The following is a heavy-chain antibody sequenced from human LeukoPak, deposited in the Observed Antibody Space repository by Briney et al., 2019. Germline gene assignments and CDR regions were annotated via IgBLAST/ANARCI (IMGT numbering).Heavy chain of an antibody. CDR3: TRNPDGRNWFDP. V-gene: IGHV3-74*01. J-gene: IGHJ5*02. CDR1: GFTFSHHW. D-gene: IGHD1-14*01. CDR2: ISSDESST. Sequence: GGSLRLSCAASGFTFSHHWMHWVRQAPGKGLVWVSHISSDESSTTYADSVKGRFTISRDDRKNTLYLQMNSLRVEDTAMYYCTRNPDGRNWFDPWGQGTLVTVSS.